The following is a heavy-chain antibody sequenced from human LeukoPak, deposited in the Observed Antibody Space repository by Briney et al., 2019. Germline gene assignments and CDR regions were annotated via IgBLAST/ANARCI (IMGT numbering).Heavy chain of an antibody. V-gene: IGHV3-30*14. CDR3: ARDPYSKIFGG. CDR1: GFTFSSYA. D-gene: IGHD3-3*01. CDR2: ISYDGSNK. Sequence: PGGSLRLSCAASGFTFSSYAMHWVRQAPGKGLEWVAVISYDGSNKYYADSVKGRFTISRDNSKNTVFLQMNSLRAEDTAVYYCARDPYSKIFGGWGHGTLVTVSS. J-gene: IGHJ4*01.